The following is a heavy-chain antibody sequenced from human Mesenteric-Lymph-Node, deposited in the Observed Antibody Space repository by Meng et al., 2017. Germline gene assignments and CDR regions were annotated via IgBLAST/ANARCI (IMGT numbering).Heavy chain of an antibody. D-gene: IGHD2-2*01. CDR3: AKDSRWAPHESYTDFVVVPAAMGDD. J-gene: IGHJ4*02. CDR1: GFTFRAYA. CDR2: ISGNGGST. V-gene: IGHV3-23*01. Sequence: GESLKISCAASGFTFRAYAMSWVRQAPGKGPEWVSGISGNGGSTYFADSVKGRFTISRDNSKDTVFLQMNSLRIEDTAVYYCAKDSRWAPHESYTDFVVVPAAMGDDWGQGTLVTVSS.